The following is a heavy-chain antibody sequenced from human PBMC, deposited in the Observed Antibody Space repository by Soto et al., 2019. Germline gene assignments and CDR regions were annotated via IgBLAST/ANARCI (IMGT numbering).Heavy chain of an antibody. V-gene: IGHV3-23*01. CDR2: IGRTNNT. J-gene: IGHJ4*02. Sequence: GGSLRLSCAASGFTFSNSAMTWVRQALGKGPEWVSSIGRTNNTHYADSVKGRFAISRDNSQNTPYLQMNSLTAEDTAVYFCATVDAYSYRTDHWGQGTLVTVSS. CDR3: ATVDAYSYRTDH. CDR1: GFTFSNSA. D-gene: IGHD3-16*02.